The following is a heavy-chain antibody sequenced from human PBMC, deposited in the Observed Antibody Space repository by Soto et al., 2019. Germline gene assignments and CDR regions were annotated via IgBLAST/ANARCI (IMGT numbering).Heavy chain of an antibody. V-gene: IGHV1-18*01. CDR2: ISAYNGNT. CDR3: ARDPALGGPFDY. J-gene: IGHJ4*02. Sequence: QVQLVQSGAEVKKPGASVKVSCKASGYTFNSYGISWVRQAPGQGLEWMGWISAYNGNTKYAQKVQGRVTMTTDTATSTAYMEMRSLRSDDTAVYCCARDPALGGPFDYWGQGTLVTVSS. D-gene: IGHD3-16*01. CDR1: GYTFNSYG.